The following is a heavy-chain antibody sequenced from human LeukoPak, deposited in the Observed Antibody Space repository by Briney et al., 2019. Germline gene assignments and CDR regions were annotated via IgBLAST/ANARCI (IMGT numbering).Heavy chain of an antibody. Sequence: SETLSLTCTVSGGSISSYYWSWIRQPPGKGLEWIGYIHYSGSTNYNPSLKSRVTISVDTSKNQFSLKLSSVTAADTAVYYCARHFPPSNIVLMVYAGMDAFDIWGQGTMVTVSS. CDR1: GGSISSYY. J-gene: IGHJ3*02. D-gene: IGHD2-8*01. CDR2: IHYSGST. CDR3: ARHFPPSNIVLMVYAGMDAFDI. V-gene: IGHV4-59*08.